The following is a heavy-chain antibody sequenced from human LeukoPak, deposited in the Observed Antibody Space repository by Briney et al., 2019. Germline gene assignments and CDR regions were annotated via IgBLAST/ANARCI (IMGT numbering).Heavy chain of an antibody. V-gene: IGHV3-7*05. CDR1: EFAFISYW. CDR3: ATSYSSGSRRGFDP. Sequence: GSLRLSCVVSEFAFISYWMTWVRQAPGKGLEWVANIKQDGSARYYSDSVKGRFTISRDNAKNSLYLQMNSLRVEDTAMYYCATSYSSGSRRGFDPWGQGTLVTVSS. CDR2: IKQDGSAR. J-gene: IGHJ5*02. D-gene: IGHD6-19*01.